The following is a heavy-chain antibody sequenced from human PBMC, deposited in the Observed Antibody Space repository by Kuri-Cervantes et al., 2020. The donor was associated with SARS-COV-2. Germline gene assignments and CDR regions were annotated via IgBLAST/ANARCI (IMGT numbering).Heavy chain of an antibody. J-gene: IGHJ6*03. CDR1: GFTFSSYC. Sequence: GESLKISCAASGFTFSSYCMNWVRQAPGKGLEWVAVISYDGTNDYYADSVKGRFTISRGNSKNTLYLQMNILRAEDTAVYYCARGGETETRGKLYYYYYMDVWGKGTTVTVSS. D-gene: IGHD4-11*01. V-gene: IGHV3-30*03. CDR2: ISYDGTND. CDR3: ARGGETETRGKLYYYYYMDV.